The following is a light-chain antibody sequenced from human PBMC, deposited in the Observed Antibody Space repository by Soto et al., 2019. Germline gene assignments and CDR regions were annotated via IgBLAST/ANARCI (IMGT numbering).Light chain of an antibody. CDR2: GAS. CDR3: QQYNNWPPWT. Sequence: EIVMTRSPATLSVSPGERATLSCRASQSVSSNLAWYQQEPGQAPRLLIYGASTRATGIPARFSGSGSGTEFTLTISSLQSEDFAVYYCQQYNNWPPWTFGQGTKVEIK. CDR1: QSVSSN. V-gene: IGKV3-15*01. J-gene: IGKJ1*01.